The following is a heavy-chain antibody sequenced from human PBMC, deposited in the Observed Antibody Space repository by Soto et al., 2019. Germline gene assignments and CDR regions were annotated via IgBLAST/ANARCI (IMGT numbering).Heavy chain of an antibody. V-gene: IGHV1-18*04. Sequence: EASVKVSCKASGYTFTSYGSSWVQQAPGQGLEWMGWISAYNGNTNYAQKLQGRVTMTTDTSTSTAYMELRSLRSDDTAVYYCARDTHCSCGSCYWYYDLWGRGILVTVS. D-gene: IGHD2-15*01. CDR3: ARDTHCSCGSCYWYYDL. CDR2: ISAYNGNT. J-gene: IGHJ2*01. CDR1: GYTFTSYG.